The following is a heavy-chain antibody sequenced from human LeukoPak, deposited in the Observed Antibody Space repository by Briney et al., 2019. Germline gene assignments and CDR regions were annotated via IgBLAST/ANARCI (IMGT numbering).Heavy chain of an antibody. CDR3: ARDGTPTAARKYSSGWSDN. Sequence: GGSLRLSCAASGFTFSSYWMHWVRQAPGKGLEYVSAISSNGGSTYYANSVKGRFTISRDNSKNTLYLQMGSLRAEDMAVYYCARDGTPTAARKYSSGWSDNWGQGTLVTVSS. CDR2: ISSNGGST. J-gene: IGHJ4*02. CDR1: GFTFSSYW. V-gene: IGHV3-64*01. D-gene: IGHD6-19*01.